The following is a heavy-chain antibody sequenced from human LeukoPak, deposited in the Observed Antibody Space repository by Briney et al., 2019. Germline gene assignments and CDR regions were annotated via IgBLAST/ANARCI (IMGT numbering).Heavy chain of an antibody. V-gene: IGHV4-34*01. CDR3: ASATVAGVFDY. CDR1: GGSFSGYY. D-gene: IGHD6-19*01. CDR2: INHSGST. J-gene: IGHJ4*02. Sequence: SETLSLTCAVYGGSFSGYYWSWIRQPPGKGLEWIGEINHSGSTNYNPSLKSRVTISVDKSKNQFSLKLSSVTAADTAVYYCASATVAGVFDYWGQGTLVTVSS.